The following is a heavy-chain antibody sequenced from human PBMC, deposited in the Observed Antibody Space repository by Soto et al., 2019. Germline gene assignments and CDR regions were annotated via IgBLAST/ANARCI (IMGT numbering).Heavy chain of an antibody. D-gene: IGHD6-13*01. J-gene: IGHJ3*02. CDR2: ISYDGSNK. V-gene: IGHV3-30-3*01. Sequence: QVQLVESGGGVVQPGRSLRLSCAASGFTFSSYAMHWVRQAPGKGLEWVAVISYDGSNKYYADSVKGRFTISRDNSKNTLYLQMNSLRAEDTAVYYCARGPVSGQQLVVGAFYIWGQGTMVTVSS. CDR3: ARGPVSGQQLVVGAFYI. CDR1: GFTFSSYA.